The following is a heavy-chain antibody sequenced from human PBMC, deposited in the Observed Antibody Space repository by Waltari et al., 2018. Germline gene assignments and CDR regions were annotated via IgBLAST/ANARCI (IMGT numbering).Heavy chain of an antibody. J-gene: IGHJ4*02. CDR2: ISSSSSTI. Sequence: EVQLVESGGGLVQPGGSLRLSCAASGFTFSSYSMNWVRQAPGKGLEGVSYISSSSSTIYYADSVKGRFTISRDNAKNSLYLQMNSLRAEDTAVYYCASGSGSPAYYFDYWGQGTLDTVSS. D-gene: IGHD1-26*01. CDR1: GFTFSSYS. CDR3: ASGSGSPAYYFDY. V-gene: IGHV3-48*01.